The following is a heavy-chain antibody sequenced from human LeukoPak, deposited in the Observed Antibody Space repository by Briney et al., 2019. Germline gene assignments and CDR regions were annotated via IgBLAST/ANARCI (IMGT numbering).Heavy chain of an antibody. CDR3: ARTYYYDSSGYYYGRDPSDY. D-gene: IGHD3-22*01. V-gene: IGHV4-61*02. CDR1: GGSISSGSYY. CDR2: IYTSGST. J-gene: IGHJ4*02. Sequence: KPSQTLSLTCTVSGGSISSGSYYWSWIRQPAGKGLEWIGRIYTSGSTNYNPALKIRVTISVDTSKNQFSLKLSSVTVADTAVYYCARTYYYDSSGYYYGRDPSDYWGQGTLVTVSS.